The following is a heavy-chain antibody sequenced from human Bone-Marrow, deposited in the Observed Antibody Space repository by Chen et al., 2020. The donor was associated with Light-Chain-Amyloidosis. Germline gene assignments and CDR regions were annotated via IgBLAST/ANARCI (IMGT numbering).Heavy chain of an antibody. CDR2: IKHDGSDK. D-gene: IGHD1-26*01. CDR3: ARERRVGVTTTYYFGMDV. J-gene: IGHJ6*02. V-gene: IGHV3-7*05. CDR1: GFTFSSYW. Sequence: EVQLVESGGGLVQPGGSLRLSCAASGFTFSSYWMSWVRQAPGKGLEWVANIKHDGSDKYYVDSVKGRFTISRDNAKNSLCLQMNSLRVEDTAVYFCARERRVGVTTTYYFGMDVWGQGTTVTVSS.